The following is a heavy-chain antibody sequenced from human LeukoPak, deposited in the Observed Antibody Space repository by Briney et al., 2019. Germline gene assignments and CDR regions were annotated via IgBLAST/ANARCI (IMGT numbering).Heavy chain of an antibody. V-gene: IGHV1-2*02. CDR3: ARVLCSSTSCYRHIGDY. J-gene: IGHJ4*02. Sequence: GASVKVSCKASGYTFTGYYTHWVRQAPGQGLEWMGWINPNSGGTNYAQKFQGRVTMTRDTSISTAYMELSRLRSDDTAVYYCARVLCSSTSCYRHIGDYWGQGTLVTVSS. CDR1: GYTFTGYY. D-gene: IGHD2-2*02. CDR2: INPNSGGT.